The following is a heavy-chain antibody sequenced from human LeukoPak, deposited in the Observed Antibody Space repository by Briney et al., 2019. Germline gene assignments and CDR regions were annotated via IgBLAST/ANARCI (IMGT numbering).Heavy chain of an antibody. CDR3: ARLYDSSGYTNWLDP. CDR2: IYYSGST. D-gene: IGHD3-22*01. CDR1: GGSISSHY. J-gene: IGHJ5*02. Sequence: SETLSLTCTVSGGSISSHYWSWIRQPPGKGLEWIGYIYYSGSTKYIPSLKSRVTISVDTSENQFSLKLSSVTAADTAVYYCARLYDSSGYTNWLDPWGQGTLVTVSS. V-gene: IGHV4-59*11.